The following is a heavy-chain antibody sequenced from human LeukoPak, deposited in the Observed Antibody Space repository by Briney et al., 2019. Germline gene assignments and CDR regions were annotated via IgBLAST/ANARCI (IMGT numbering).Heavy chain of an antibody. CDR1: GFTFSSYW. J-gene: IGHJ4*02. CDR3: ARVRSSGWSYFDY. CDR2: INSDGSST. D-gene: IGHD6-19*01. Sequence: GGSLRLSCAASGFTFSSYWMHWVRQAPGKGLVWVPRINSDGSSTSYADSVKGRFTISRDNVKNTLYLQMNSLRAEDTAVYYCARVRSSGWSYFDYWGQGTLVTVSS. V-gene: IGHV3-74*01.